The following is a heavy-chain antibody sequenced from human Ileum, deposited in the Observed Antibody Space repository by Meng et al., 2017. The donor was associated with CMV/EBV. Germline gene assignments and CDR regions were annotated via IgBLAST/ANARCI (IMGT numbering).Heavy chain of an antibody. J-gene: IGHJ4*02. CDR1: GYTFSNFW. CDR3: VTDQRHTHNFDY. CDR2: IYPGDSET. D-gene: IGHD1-1*01. V-gene: IGHV5-51*01. Sequence: GESLKIPCQAPGYTFSNFWIGWVRQRPGTGQEWRGVIYPGDSETKYSPSFRGQVTISADKSIRTAFLQWISVMASDTAIYYCVTDQRHTHNFDYWGQGTLVTVSS.